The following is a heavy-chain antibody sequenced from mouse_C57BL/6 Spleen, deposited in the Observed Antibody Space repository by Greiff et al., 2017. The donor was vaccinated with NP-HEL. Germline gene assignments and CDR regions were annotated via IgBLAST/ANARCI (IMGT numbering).Heavy chain of an antibody. D-gene: IGHD2-1*01. CDR1: GYTFTDYY. J-gene: IGHJ4*01. V-gene: IGHV1-26*01. Sequence: VQLQQSGPELVKPGASVKISCKASGYTFTDYYMNWVKQSHGKSLEWIGDINPNNGGTSYNQKFKGKATLTVDKSSSTAYMELRSLTSEDSAVYYCARGDFIYYGNYYAMDYWGQGTSVTVSS. CDR2: INPNNGGT. CDR3: ARGDFIYYGNYYAMDY.